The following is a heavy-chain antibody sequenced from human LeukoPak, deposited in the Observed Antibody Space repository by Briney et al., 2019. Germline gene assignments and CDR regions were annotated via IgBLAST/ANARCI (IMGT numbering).Heavy chain of an antibody. V-gene: IGHV3-23*01. CDR1: GFTVSSNY. D-gene: IGHD3-22*01. CDR3: AKNSLGRQKVDDYYDSSGHPDY. Sequence: PGGSLRLSCAASGFTVSSNYMSWVRQAPGKGLEWVSGISGSGGSTYYADSVMGRFTISRDNSKNTLYLQMNSLRAEDTAVYYCAKNSLGRQKVDDYYDSSGHPDYWGQGTLVTVSS. CDR2: ISGSGGST. J-gene: IGHJ4*02.